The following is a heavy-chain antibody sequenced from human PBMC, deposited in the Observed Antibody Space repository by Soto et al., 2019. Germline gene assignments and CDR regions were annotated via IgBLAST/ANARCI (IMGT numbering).Heavy chain of an antibody. Sequence: ASVKVSCKASGGTFSSYAISWVRQAPGQGLEWMGGIIPIFGTANYAQKFQGRVTITADESTSTAYMELSSLRSEDTAVYYCARGGPGGGLLIAAAFDPWGQGTLVTGSS. J-gene: IGHJ5*02. CDR1: GGTFSSYA. CDR3: ARGGPGGGLLIAAAFDP. D-gene: IGHD6-13*01. CDR2: IIPIFGTA. V-gene: IGHV1-69*13.